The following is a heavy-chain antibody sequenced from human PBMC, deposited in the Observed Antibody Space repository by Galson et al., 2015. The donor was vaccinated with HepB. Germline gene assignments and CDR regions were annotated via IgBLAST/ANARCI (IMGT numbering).Heavy chain of an antibody. CDR3: ARWGVSGYSSSSDLDY. CDR2: INPNSGGT. J-gene: IGHJ4*02. V-gene: IGHV1-2*02. CDR1: GYTFTGYY. D-gene: IGHD6-6*01. Sequence: VKVSCKASGYTFTGYYMHWVRQAPGQGLEWMGWINPNSGGTNYAQKFQGRVTMTRDTSISTAYMELSRLRSDDTAVYYCARWGVSGYSSSSDLDYWGQGTLVTVSS.